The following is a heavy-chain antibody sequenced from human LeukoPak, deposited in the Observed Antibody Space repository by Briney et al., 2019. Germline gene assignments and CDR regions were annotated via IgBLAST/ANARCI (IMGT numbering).Heavy chain of an antibody. CDR2: IYYSGST. D-gene: IGHD3-16*01. V-gene: IGHV4-59*12. J-gene: IGHJ4*02. Sequence: KPSETLSLTCTVSGGSISSYYWSWIRQPPGKGLEWIGYIYYSGSTNYNPSLKSRVTISVDTSKNQFSLKLSSVTAADTAVYYCARDRDEGLYFDYWGQGTLVTVSS. CDR3: ARDRDEGLYFDY. CDR1: GGSISSYY.